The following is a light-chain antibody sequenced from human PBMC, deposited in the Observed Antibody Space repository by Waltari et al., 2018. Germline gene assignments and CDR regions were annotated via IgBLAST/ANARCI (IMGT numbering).Light chain of an antibody. CDR2: QVN. CDR3: CSYARYSTPSWI. V-gene: IGLV2-23*02. CDR1: SSDVGAYDF. Sequence: QSALTQPASVSGSPGQSITISCTGTSSDVGAYDFVSWYQRYPGKGPKLLISQVNRRPPGCDHAFSGSKSGHTASLTISGLQAEDEADYFCCSYARYSTPSWIFGGGTKLTVL. J-gene: IGLJ2*01.